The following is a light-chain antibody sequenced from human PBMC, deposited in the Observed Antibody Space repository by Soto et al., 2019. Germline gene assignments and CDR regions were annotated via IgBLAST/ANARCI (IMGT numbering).Light chain of an antibody. CDR1: QSVSSS. Sequence: MKQSTPTLSFSPGPRATLSCRASQSVSSSLAWYQQKPGQAPRLLIYDAFTRATGFPARFSGSGSGTDFTLTISSLQSEDFAVYYCQQYDKWPWTAGQGTKVDI. CDR2: DAF. V-gene: IGKV3-15*01. J-gene: IGKJ1*01. CDR3: QQYDKWPWT.